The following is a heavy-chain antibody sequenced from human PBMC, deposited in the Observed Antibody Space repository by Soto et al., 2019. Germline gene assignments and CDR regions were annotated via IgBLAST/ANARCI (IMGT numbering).Heavy chain of an antibody. J-gene: IGHJ2*01. V-gene: IGHV4-61*03. D-gene: IGHD3-22*01. CDR1: GGSVSNASFY. CDR3: VRVLDSIWYDDR. Sequence: QVPLPEAGPGLVTPSETLSLTCSVSGGSVSNASFYWTWIRHAPGTGLEYIGYIFYTGVTTYNPSLSILVTISLDTSKNHFSLKLNSMTAADTAVYYCVRVLDSIWYDDRWGRCTLVTVAS. CDR2: IFYTGVT.